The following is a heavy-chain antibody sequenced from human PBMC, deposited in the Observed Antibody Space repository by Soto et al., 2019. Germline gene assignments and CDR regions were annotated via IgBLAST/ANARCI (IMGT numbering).Heavy chain of an antibody. Sequence: PAETLSLTCTVSGGAISGYYWSWIRQPAGKGLEWIGRIYTSGSTNYNPSLKSRVTLSVDTSKNQFSLKLTSVTAADTALYYCARAGGYEVQGNNWFDPWGQGTLVTVSS. CDR3: ARAGGYEVQGNNWFDP. J-gene: IGHJ5*02. V-gene: IGHV4-4*07. CDR1: GGAISGYY. D-gene: IGHD5-12*01. CDR2: IYTSGST.